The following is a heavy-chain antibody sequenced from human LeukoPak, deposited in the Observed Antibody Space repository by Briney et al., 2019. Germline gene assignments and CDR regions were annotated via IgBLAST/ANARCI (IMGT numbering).Heavy chain of an antibody. V-gene: IGHV3-73*01. CDR2: IRSKAKTYAT. CDR1: GFIFSVSA. CDR3: AADFGNFWDAFDI. D-gene: IGHD4-11*01. J-gene: IGHJ3*02. Sequence: GGSLRLSCATTGFIFSVSAMHWIRQSPEKGLEWLGRIRSKAKTYATAYAASLKGRFTISRDDSKNMVYLQMNSLESEDTAVYHCAADFGNFWDAFDIWGQGTVVTVSS.